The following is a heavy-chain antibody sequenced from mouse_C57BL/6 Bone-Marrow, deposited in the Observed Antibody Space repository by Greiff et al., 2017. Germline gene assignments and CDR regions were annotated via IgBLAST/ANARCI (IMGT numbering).Heavy chain of an antibody. J-gene: IGHJ4*01. CDR1: GYSITSGYY. V-gene: IGHV3-6*01. CDR3: AREVTTVVALYYYAMDY. CDR2: ISYDGSN. Sequence: EVKLVESGPGLVKPSQSLSLTCSVTGYSITSGYYWNWIRQFPGNKLEWMGYISYDGSNNYNPSLKNRISITRDTSKNQFFLKLNSVTTEDTATYYCAREVTTVVALYYYAMDYWGQGTSVTVSS. D-gene: IGHD1-1*01.